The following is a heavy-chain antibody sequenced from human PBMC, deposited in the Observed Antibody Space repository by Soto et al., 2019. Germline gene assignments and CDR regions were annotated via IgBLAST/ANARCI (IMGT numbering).Heavy chain of an antibody. D-gene: IGHD6-13*01. J-gene: IGHJ4*02. CDR3: ATLSSSARTPHY. CDR2: ISGSGGIT. V-gene: IGHV3-23*04. Sequence: EVQLVQSGGGLVQPGGSLRLSCAASGFTFSNYGMSWVRQTPGMGLEWVSGISGSGGITYYADSVKGRFTISRDNSKNTLYLQMNSLRAEDTAVYYCATLSSSARTPHYWGQGTLVTVSS. CDR1: GFTFSNYG.